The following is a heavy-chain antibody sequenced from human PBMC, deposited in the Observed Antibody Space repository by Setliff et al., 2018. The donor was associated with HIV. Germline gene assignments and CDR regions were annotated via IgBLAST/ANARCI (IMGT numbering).Heavy chain of an antibody. V-gene: IGHV5-51*01. CDR2: IYPGDFDT. J-gene: IGHJ6*03. CDR1: GYSFSNYY. CDR3: VRLFKGGRHYYDSSGYLSCMDV. Sequence: GESLKISCKGSGYSFSNYYIGWVRQMPGKGLECMGVIYPGDFDTRYSPSFQGQVTISADKSISTAYLQWSSLKASDTAIYYCVRLFKGGRHYYDSSGYLSCMDVWGKGTTVTVSS. D-gene: IGHD3-22*01.